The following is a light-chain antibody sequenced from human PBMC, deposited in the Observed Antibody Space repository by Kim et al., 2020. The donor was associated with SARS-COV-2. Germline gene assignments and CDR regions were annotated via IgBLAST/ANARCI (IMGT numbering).Light chain of an antibody. CDR2: DVT. CDR1: SSDIGGYNY. J-gene: IGLJ2*01. CDR3: SSYTTTTAVV. V-gene: IGLV2-14*03. Sequence: GESITISCSGSSSDIGGYNYVSWYQQHPGKAPKRMIYDVTKRPSGVSDRFSGSKSANMASLTIFGLQAEDEADYYCSSYTTTTAVVFGGGTQLTVL.